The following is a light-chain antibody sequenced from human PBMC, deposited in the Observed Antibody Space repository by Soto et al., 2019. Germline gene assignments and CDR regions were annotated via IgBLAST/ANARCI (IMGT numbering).Light chain of an antibody. CDR3: RQHNSLPTP. J-gene: IGKJ5*01. Sequence: RASESISKSLAWYQQKPGKAPELLISDASSLESGVPSRFSGSGSGTELNLTISSLQPEDSATYYCRQHNSLPTPFGQGTRLEI. V-gene: IGKV1-5*01. CDR2: DAS. CDR1: ESISKS.